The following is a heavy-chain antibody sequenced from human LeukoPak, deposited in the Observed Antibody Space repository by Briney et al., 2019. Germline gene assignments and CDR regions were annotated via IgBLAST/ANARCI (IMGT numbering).Heavy chain of an antibody. CDR1: GYTFTGYY. J-gene: IGHJ3*02. D-gene: IGHD3-22*01. V-gene: IGHV1-2*02. CDR3: ARDNSYDSSGYYAWDNDAFDI. Sequence: GASVKVSCKASGYTFTGYYMHWVRQAPGQGLEWMGWINPNRGGTNNAQKFQGRVTMTRDTSISTAYMELSRLRSDDTAVYYCARDNSYDSSGYYAWDNDAFDIWGQGTMVTVSS. CDR2: INPNRGGT.